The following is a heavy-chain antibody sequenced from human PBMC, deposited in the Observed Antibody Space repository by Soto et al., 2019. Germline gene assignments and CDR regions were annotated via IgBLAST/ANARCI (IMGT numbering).Heavy chain of an antibody. CDR3: TRQSDNSASED. CDR1: GYSFTSYW. V-gene: IGHV5-51*01. CDR2: IYPGDSET. Sequence: EVQLVQSGAEVKKPGESLKISCKASGYSFTSYWIAWVRQMPGKGLEWMGIIYPGDSETRYRPSFQGQVTISADKSISTAYLQWSSLKASDTAMYYCTRQSDNSASEDWGQGTLVTVSS. J-gene: IGHJ4*02. D-gene: IGHD3-22*01.